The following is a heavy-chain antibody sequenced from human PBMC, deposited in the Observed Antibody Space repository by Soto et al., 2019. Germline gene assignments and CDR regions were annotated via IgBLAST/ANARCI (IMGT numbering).Heavy chain of an antibody. J-gene: IGHJ4*02. CDR3: ARPVGYVNYVDS. CDR1: GGSISSHY. Sequence: SETLSLTCTVSGGSISSHYWSWIRQPPGQGLEWIGYIYYSGSTNYNPSRKSRVTISVDTSKSQFSRRLSSVTAADTAVYCGARPVGYVNYVDSWGQGALVPVSS. V-gene: IGHV4-59*08. D-gene: IGHD5-12*01. CDR2: IYYSGST.